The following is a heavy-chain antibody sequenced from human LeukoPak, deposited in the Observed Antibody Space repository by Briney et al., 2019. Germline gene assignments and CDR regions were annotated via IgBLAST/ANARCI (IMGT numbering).Heavy chain of an antibody. Sequence: GGSLRLSCAASGFTFSSYWMHWVRQAPGKGLVWVSRINSDGSSTSYADSVKGRFTISRDNAKNTLYLQMNSLRAEDTAVYYCVSDVVAAHAFDIWGQGTMVTVSS. D-gene: IGHD2-15*01. V-gene: IGHV3-74*01. CDR3: VSDVVAAHAFDI. J-gene: IGHJ3*02. CDR2: INSDGSST. CDR1: GFTFSSYW.